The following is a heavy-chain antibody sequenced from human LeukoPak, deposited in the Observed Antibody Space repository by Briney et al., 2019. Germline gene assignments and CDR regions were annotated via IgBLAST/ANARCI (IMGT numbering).Heavy chain of an antibody. J-gene: IGHJ4*02. CDR1: GGSISSYY. CDR3: AQDPSPRYFDY. Sequence: PSETLSLTCTVSGGSISSYYWSWIRQPPGKGLEWIGYIYYSGSTNYNPSLKSRVTISVDTSKNQFSLKLSSVTAADTAVYYCAQDPSPRYFDYWGQGALVTVSS. D-gene: IGHD1-14*01. V-gene: IGHV4-59*08. CDR2: IYYSGST.